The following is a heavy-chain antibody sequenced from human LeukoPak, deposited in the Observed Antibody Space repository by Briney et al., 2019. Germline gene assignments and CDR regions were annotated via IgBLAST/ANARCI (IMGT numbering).Heavy chain of an antibody. V-gene: IGHV3-48*03. CDR3: ARGSLHSAYGFDY. CDR2: SSSSGSTI. CDR1: GFTFSSYE. J-gene: IGHJ4*02. Sequence: GGSLILSCAASGFTFSSYEMNWVRQAPGKGLEWVSHSSSSGSTIYYAGSVKGRFTIARDNAKNSVYLQMNSLRAEDTAVYYCARGSLHSAYGFDYWGQGTLVTVSS. D-gene: IGHD5-12*01.